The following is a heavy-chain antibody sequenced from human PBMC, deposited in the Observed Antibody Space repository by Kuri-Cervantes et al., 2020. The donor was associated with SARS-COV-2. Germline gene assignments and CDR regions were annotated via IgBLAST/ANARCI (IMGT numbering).Heavy chain of an antibody. CDR2: ISGSGGST. D-gene: IGHD3-3*01. J-gene: IGHJ4*02. CDR1: GFTFSSYA. V-gene: IGHV3-23*01. CDR3: AKVETANLDY. Sequence: ETLSLTCAASGFTFSSYAMSWVRQAPGKGLEWVSAISGSGGSTYYADSVKGRFTISRDNSKNSLYLEMNSLRPEDTAVYYCAKVETANLDYWGQGTLVTVSS.